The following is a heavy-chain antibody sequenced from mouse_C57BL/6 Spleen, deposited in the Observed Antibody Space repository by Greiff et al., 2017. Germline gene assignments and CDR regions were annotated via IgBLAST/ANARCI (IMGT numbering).Heavy chain of an antibody. CDR1: GFTFSDYY. V-gene: IGHV5-16*01. J-gene: IGHJ4*01. CDR2: INYDGSST. D-gene: IGHD1-1*01. CDR3: ERGRYYVYAKGY. Sequence: EVQLVESEGGLVQPGSSMKLSCTASGFTFSDYYMAWVRQVPEKGLEWVANINYDGSSTYYLDSLKSRFIISRDNAKNILYLQMSSLKSEYTATYYCERGRYYVYAKGYWGQGTSVTVS.